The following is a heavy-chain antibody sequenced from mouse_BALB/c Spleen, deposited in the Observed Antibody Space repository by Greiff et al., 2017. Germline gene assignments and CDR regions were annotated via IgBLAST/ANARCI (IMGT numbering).Heavy chain of an antibody. CDR1: GYSITSGYY. CDR2: ISYDGSN. D-gene: IGHD2-1*01. J-gene: IGHJ3*01. Sequence: EVKVEESGPGLVKPSQSLSLTCSVTGYSITSGYYWNWIRQFPGNKLEWMGYISYDGSNNYNPSLKNRISITRDTSKNQFFLKLNSVTTEDTATYYCAREGDGNYSFAYWGQGTLVTVSA. CDR3: AREGDGNYSFAY. V-gene: IGHV3-6*02.